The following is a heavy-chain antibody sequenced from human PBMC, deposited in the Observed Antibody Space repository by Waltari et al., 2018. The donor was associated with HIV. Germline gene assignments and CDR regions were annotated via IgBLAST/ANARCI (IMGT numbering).Heavy chain of an antibody. J-gene: IGHJ4*02. CDR1: EFTFSSYG. V-gene: IGHV3-30*02. D-gene: IGHD1-26*01. Sequence: QVQLVESGGGVVQPGGSLRLSCAASEFTFSSYGMHWVRQAPGKGLEWVAIVRYDGSNKYYADSVKGRFTISRDNSKNTLYLQMNSLRAEDTAVYYCAKDRRGGSTDYWGQGTLVTVSS. CDR2: VRYDGSNK. CDR3: AKDRRGGSTDY.